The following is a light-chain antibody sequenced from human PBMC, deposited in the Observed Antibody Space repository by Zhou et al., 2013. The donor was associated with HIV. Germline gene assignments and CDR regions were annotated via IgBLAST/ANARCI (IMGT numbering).Light chain of an antibody. CDR3: QQSYTTPFT. Sequence: DIQMTQSPSSLSASVGDRVTITCRASQSISSYLNWYQQKPGKAPKLLIYAESSLQSGVPSRFSGGGSGTDFTLTISSLQPEDFATYYCQQSYTTPFTFGPGTKVDIK. V-gene: IGKV1-39*01. CDR1: QSISSY. J-gene: IGKJ3*01. CDR2: AES.